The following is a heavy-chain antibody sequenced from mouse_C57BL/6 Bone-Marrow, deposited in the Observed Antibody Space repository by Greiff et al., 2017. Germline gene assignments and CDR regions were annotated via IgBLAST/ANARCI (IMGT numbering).Heavy chain of an antibody. CDR3: ARSDYYGSSYRYFDF. V-gene: IGHV1-64*01. D-gene: IGHD1-1*01. CDR2: IHPNSGST. Sequence: QVQLRQPGAELVQPGASVQLSCKASGYTFTSYWMHWVKQRPGQGLEWIGLIHPNSGSTNYNEKFKSKATLTVDTSSSTAYMQLSSLTSEDSAVYYCARSDYYGSSYRYFDFWGTGTTVTVSS. J-gene: IGHJ1*03. CDR1: GYTFTSYW.